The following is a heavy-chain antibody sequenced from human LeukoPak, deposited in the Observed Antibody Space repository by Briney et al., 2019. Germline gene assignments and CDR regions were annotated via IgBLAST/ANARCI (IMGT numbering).Heavy chain of an antibody. CDR3: ARRRELPPHRRGYYFDY. V-gene: IGHV4-30-4*07. CDR2: IYYSGST. J-gene: IGHJ4*02. Sequence: PSETLSLTCAVSGGSISSGGYSWSWIRQPPGKGLEWIGYIYYSGSTYYNPSLKSRVTISVDTSKNQFSLKLSSVTAADTAVYYCARRRELPPHRRGYYFDYWGQGTLVTVSS. D-gene: IGHD1-26*01. CDR1: GGSISSGGYS.